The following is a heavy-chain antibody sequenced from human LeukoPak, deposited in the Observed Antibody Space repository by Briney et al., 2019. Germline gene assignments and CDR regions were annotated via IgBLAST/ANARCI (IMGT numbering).Heavy chain of an antibody. D-gene: IGHD2-2*01. CDR2: IYTSGST. J-gene: IGHJ5*02. Sequence: SETLSLTCTVSGGSISSGSYYWSWIRQPAGKGLEWIGRIYTSGSTNYNPSLKSRVTILVDTSKNQFSLKLSSVTAADTAVYYCARGYCSSTSCRRYNWFDPWGQGTLVTVSS. V-gene: IGHV4-61*02. CDR1: GGSISSGSYY. CDR3: ARGYCSSTSCRRYNWFDP.